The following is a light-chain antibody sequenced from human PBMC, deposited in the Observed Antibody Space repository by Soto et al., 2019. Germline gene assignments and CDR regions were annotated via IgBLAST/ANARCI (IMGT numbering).Light chain of an antibody. CDR1: QSISGN. J-gene: IGKJ4*01. CDR2: HTS. CDR3: QRYDNWPLT. V-gene: IGKV3-15*01. Sequence: EIVMTQSPATLSVSPGESATLSCRASQSISGNLAWYQQKPGLSPRLLIYHTSTRATGVPARFSGSGSGTEFSLTISSLQSEDSAVYYCQRYDNWPLTFGGVTKVEIK.